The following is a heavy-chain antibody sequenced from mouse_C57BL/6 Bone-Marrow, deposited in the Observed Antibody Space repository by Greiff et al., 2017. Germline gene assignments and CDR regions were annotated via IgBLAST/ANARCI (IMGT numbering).Heavy chain of an antibody. CDR2: ISGGGGNT. CDR3: AITIYYCNYGNAMDY. D-gene: IGHD2-1*01. J-gene: IGHJ4*01. CDR1: GFTFSSYT. Sequence: EVQLVESGGGLVKPGGSLKLSCAASGFTFSSYTMSWVRQTPEKRLAWVATISGGGGNTYYPDRVKGRFTISSDNATNTLYLQMSSRRTEDTALYYGAITIYYCNYGNAMDYWGQGTSVTVSS. V-gene: IGHV5-9*01.